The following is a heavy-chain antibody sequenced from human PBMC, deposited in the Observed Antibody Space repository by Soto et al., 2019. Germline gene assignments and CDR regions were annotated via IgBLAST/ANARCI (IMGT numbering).Heavy chain of an antibody. CDR3: VRYHDGGSLDY. V-gene: IGHV3-73*02. D-gene: IGHD3-3*01. CDR2: IKSRADNYAT. Sequence: EVQLVESGGGLVQPGGSLKLSCAASGFMFSGSAIHWVRQASGKGLEWVSRIKSRADNYATGYAASVKGRFTISRDDSKNTAYLQMNSLRTDDTAVYYCVRYHDGGSLDYWGQGTLVTVSS. J-gene: IGHJ4*02. CDR1: GFMFSGSA.